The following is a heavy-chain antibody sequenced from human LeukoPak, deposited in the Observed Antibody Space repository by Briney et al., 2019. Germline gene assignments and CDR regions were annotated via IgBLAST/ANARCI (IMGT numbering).Heavy chain of an antibody. V-gene: IGHV4-59*01. CDR3: ARVGYSSSGAVFDP. CDR2: IYYSGST. D-gene: IGHD6-13*01. J-gene: IGHJ5*02. Sequence: PSETLSLTCTVSGGSISSYYWSWIRQPPGKGLEWIGYIYYSGSTNYNPSLKSRVTISVDTSKNQFSLKLSSVTAADTAVYYCARVGYSSSGAVFDPWGQGTLVTVSS. CDR1: GGSISSYY.